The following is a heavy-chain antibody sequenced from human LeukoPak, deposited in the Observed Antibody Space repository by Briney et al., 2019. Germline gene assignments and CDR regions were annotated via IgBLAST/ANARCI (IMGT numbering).Heavy chain of an antibody. CDR3: ARDQELGYCSGGSCPYYGMDV. D-gene: IGHD2-15*01. J-gene: IGHJ6*02. CDR2: ISWNSGSI. V-gene: IGHV3-9*01. CDR1: GFTFDDYA. Sequence: GGSLRLSCAASGFTFDDYAMHWVRQAPGKGLEWVSGISWNSGSIGYADSVKGRFTISRDNAKNSLYLQMNSLRAEDTAVYYCARDQELGYCSGGSCPYYGMDVWGQGTTVTVSS.